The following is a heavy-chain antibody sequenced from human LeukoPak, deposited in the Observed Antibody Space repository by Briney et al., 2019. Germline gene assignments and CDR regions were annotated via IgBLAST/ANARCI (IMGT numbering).Heavy chain of an antibody. CDR1: GFTFSSYG. CDR2: IKQDGSEK. D-gene: IGHD3-22*01. CDR3: AREDGGGYYYADY. J-gene: IGHJ4*02. Sequence: GGSLRLSCAVSGFTFSSYGMNWVRQAPGKGLEWVANIKQDGSEKYYVDSVKGRFTISRDNAKNSLYLQMNSLRAEDTAVYFCAREDGGGYYYADYWGQGTLVTVSS. V-gene: IGHV3-7*01.